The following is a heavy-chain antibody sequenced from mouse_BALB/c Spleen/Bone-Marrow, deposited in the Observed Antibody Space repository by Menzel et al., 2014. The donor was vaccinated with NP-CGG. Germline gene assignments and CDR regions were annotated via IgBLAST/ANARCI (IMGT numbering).Heavy chain of an antibody. J-gene: IGHJ3*01. Sequence: EVMLVESGGDLVKPGGSLKLSCAASGFTFSSYGMSWVRRTPDKRLEWVATISSGGSYTYYPDSVKGRFTISRDNAKSTLYLQMSSLKSEDTSMYYCARQDYDWFAYWGQGTLVTVSA. CDR1: GFTFSSYG. CDR2: ISSGGSYT. V-gene: IGHV5-6*01. D-gene: IGHD2-4*01. CDR3: ARQDYDWFAY.